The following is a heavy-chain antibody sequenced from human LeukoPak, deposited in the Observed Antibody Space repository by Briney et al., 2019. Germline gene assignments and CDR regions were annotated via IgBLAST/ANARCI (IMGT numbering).Heavy chain of an antibody. V-gene: IGHV3-23*01. CDR2: ISGSGGST. Sequence: GGSLRLSCAASGFTFSSYATSWVRQAPGKGLEWVSAISGSGGSTYYADSVKGRFTISRDNSKNTLYLQMNSLRAEDTAVYYCAKGGGIAAAGTVYFDYWGQGTLVTVSS. J-gene: IGHJ4*02. D-gene: IGHD6-13*01. CDR3: AKGGGIAAAGTVYFDY. CDR1: GFTFSSYA.